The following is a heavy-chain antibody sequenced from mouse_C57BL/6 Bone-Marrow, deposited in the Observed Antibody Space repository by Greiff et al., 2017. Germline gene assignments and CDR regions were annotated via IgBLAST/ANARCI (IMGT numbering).Heavy chain of an antibody. CDR3: ASSYSVNAMDY. CDR1: GFTFSDYG. D-gene: IGHD2-12*01. V-gene: IGHV5-17*01. CDR2: ISSGSSTI. Sequence: EVMLVESGGGLVKPGGSLKLSCAASGFTFSDYGMHWVRQAPEKGLEWVAYISSGSSTIYYADTVKGRFTISRDNAKNTLFLRMTSLRSEDTAMYYCASSYSVNAMDYWGQGTSVTVSS. J-gene: IGHJ4*01.